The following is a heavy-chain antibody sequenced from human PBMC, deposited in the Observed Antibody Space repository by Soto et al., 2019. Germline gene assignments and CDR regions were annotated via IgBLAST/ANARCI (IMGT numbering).Heavy chain of an antibody. D-gene: IGHD3-10*01. CDR2: INHSGST. CDR3: ARVLLWFGELLYVRRYSWFDP. V-gene: IGHV4-34*01. J-gene: IGHJ5*02. Sequence: SETLSLTCAVYGGSFSCYYWSWIRQPPGKGLEWIGEINHSGSTNYNPSLKSRVTISVDTSKNQFSLKLSSVTAADTAVYYCARVLLWFGELLYVRRYSWFDPWGQGTLVTVSS. CDR1: GGSFSCYY.